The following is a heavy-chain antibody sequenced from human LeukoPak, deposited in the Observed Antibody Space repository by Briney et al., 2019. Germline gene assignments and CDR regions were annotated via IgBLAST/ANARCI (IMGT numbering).Heavy chain of an antibody. Sequence: PGGSLRLSCVASGFNLGDFWVNWLRQAPGKGLEWVANMNQDGRQTNYLDSVKGRFTISRDNARNSVYLQMDSLRDGDTSLYYCVRDQGDRTGSLWGQGTLVTVST. CDR1: GFNLGDFW. CDR3: VRDQGDRTGSL. D-gene: IGHD2-15*01. CDR2: MNQDGRQT. J-gene: IGHJ4*02. V-gene: IGHV3-7*01.